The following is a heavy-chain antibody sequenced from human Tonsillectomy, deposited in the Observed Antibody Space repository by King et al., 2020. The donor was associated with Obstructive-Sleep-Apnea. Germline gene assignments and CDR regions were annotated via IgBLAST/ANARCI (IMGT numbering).Heavy chain of an antibody. CDR3: ARSPDWFGELLGFDY. Sequence: QLQESGPGLVKPSQTLSLTCTVSGGSISSGDYYWSWIRQPPGKGLEWIWYIYYIGSTYYNPSLKSRVTISVDTSKNQFSLKLSSVTAADTAVYYCARSPDWFGELLGFDYWGQGTLVTVSS. J-gene: IGHJ4*02. CDR1: GGSISSGDYY. CDR2: IYYIGST. V-gene: IGHV4-30-4*01. D-gene: IGHD3-10*01.